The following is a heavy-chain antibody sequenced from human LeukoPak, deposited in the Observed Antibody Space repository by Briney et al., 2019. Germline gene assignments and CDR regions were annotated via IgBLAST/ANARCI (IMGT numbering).Heavy chain of an antibody. CDR3: ARDRDGYNWEFHWFDP. Sequence: PSETLSLTCAVYGGSFSGYYWSWIRQPPGKGLEWIGEINHSGSTNYNPSLKSRVTISVDTSKNQFSLKLSSVTAADTAVYYCARDRDGYNWEFHWFDPWGQGTLVTVSS. D-gene: IGHD5-24*01. CDR1: GGSFSGYY. J-gene: IGHJ5*02. CDR2: INHSGST. V-gene: IGHV4-34*01.